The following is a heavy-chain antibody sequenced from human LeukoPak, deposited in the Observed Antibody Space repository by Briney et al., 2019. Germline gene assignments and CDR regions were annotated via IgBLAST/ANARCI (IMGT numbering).Heavy chain of an antibody. CDR1: GYTFTGYY. V-gene: IGHV1-2*02. J-gene: IGHJ6*03. CDR2: IQPKRGGT. Sequence: ASVKVSCKASGYTFTGYYMHWVRQGPGQRLWWMGWIQPKRGGTNYAQKFQGRVTMTRDTSISTAYMELSRLRSDDTAVYYCARLGGDYSNGPYYYYYMDVWGKGTTVTISS. CDR3: ARLGGDYSNGPYYYYYMDV. D-gene: IGHD4-17*01.